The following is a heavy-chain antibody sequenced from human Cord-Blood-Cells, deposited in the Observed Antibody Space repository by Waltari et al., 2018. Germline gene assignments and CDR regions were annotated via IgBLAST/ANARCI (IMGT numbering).Heavy chain of an antibody. CDR1: GFTFRGSA. V-gene: IGHV3-73*02. J-gene: IGHJ4*02. CDR3: TSRRDGYNRGDY. CDR2: IRSKANSYAT. Sequence: EVQLVESGGGLVQPGGSLKLSCAASGFTFRGSAMHWVRQASGKGLEWVGRIRSKANSYATAYAASVKGRFTISRDDSKNTAYLQMNSLKTEDTAVYYCTSRRDGYNRGDYWGQGTLVTVSS. D-gene: IGHD5-12*01.